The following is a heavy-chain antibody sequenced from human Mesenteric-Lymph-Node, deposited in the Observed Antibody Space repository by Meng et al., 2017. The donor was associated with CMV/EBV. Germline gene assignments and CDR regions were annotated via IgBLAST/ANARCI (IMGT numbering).Heavy chain of an antibody. CDR2: ISGSGAFS. Sequence: GESLKISCAASGFSFSGYAMGWVRQSPGKGLEWVSSISGSGAFSYYADSVKGRFTISRDSSKNTLFLQMNSLRAEDTAVYYCAKSSAHFDYWGQGTLVTVSS. CDR3: AKSSAHFDY. V-gene: IGHV3-23*01. CDR1: GFSFSGYA. J-gene: IGHJ4*02.